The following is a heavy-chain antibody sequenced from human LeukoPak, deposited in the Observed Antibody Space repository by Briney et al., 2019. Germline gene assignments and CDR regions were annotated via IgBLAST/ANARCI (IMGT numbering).Heavy chain of an antibody. D-gene: IGHD2-15*01. Sequence: ASVKVSCKASGYTFTSYYMHWVRQARGRGLEWMGIINPSDGSTSYAQKFQGRVTMTRDMSTSTVYMELSSLRSEDTAVYYCARGPVGAAPIDSWGQGTLVTVSS. CDR1: GYTFTSYY. CDR2: INPSDGST. CDR3: ARGPVGAAPIDS. J-gene: IGHJ4*02. V-gene: IGHV1-46*01.